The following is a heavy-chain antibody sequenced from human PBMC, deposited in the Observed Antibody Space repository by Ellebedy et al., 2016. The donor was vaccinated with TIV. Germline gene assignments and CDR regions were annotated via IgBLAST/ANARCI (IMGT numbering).Heavy chain of an antibody. V-gene: IGHV3-23*01. D-gene: IGHD3-10*01. Sequence: GESLKISCAASGFTFSSNAMSWVRQAPGKRLEWVSVISGSGNNTYYGGSVKGRFTISRDTSKNTLYLQMNSLRADDTAIYYCAKNSGSSAYHVLDVWGQGTTVTVSS. J-gene: IGHJ6*02. CDR2: ISGSGNNT. CDR1: GFTFSSNA. CDR3: AKNSGSSAYHVLDV.